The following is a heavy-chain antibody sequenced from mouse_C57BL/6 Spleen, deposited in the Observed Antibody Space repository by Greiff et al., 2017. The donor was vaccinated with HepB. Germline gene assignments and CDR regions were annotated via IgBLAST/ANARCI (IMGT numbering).Heavy chain of an antibody. CDR3: AHYYFDY. Sequence: VQLQQPGAELVKPGASVKLSCKASGYTFTSYWITWVKQRPGQGLEWIGDIYPGSGNTNYNEKFKSKATLTVDKSSSTAYMQLSSLTSEDSAFYYYAHYYFDYWGQGTTLT. CDR2: IYPGSGNT. CDR1: GYTFTSYW. J-gene: IGHJ2*01. V-gene: IGHV1-55*01.